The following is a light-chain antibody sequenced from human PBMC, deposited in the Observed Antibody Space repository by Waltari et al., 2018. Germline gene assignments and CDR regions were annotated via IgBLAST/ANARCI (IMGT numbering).Light chain of an antibody. V-gene: IGLV1-40*01. J-gene: IGLJ2*01. CDR2: GTS. Sequence: QSVLTQPPAVSGAPGQRVTIPCTGSRANIGAGYDVHWYQQLPGTAPKLLIYGTSNRPSGVPDRFSGSKSGTSASLAITGLQAEDEADYYCQSYDSSLSGGVFGGGTKLTVL. CDR3: QSYDSSLSGGV. CDR1: RANIGAGYD.